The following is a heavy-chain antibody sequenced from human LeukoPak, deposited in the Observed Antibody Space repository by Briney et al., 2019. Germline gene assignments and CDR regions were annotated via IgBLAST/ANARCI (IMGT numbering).Heavy chain of an antibody. CDR1: GFTFSDYN. Sequence: GGSLRLSSAASGFTFSDYNMHWVRQGPGKGLEWVANIKQDVNEKYYVDSVKGRFTISRDNAKNSLYLQMNSLRAEDTAVYYCARESRGYDILTGKYHRGYYSYYMDVWGKGTTVTVSS. D-gene: IGHD3-9*01. V-gene: IGHV3-7*01. J-gene: IGHJ6*03. CDR2: IKQDVNEK. CDR3: ARESRGYDILTGKYHRGYYSYYMDV.